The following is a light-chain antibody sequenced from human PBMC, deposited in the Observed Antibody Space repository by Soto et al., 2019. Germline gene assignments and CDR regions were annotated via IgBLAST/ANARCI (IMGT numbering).Light chain of an antibody. Sequence: QAVVTQEPSLTVSPGGTVTLTCGSSTGPVTSGHYPYWLQQRPGQAPRTLFYDTNKKHSWTPARFSGSLLGGKAALTLSGAQPEDEAEYFCLLTYSGPRVFGGGTKLTVL. CDR3: LLTYSGPRV. V-gene: IGLV7-46*01. CDR2: DTN. J-gene: IGLJ3*02. CDR1: TGPVTSGHY.